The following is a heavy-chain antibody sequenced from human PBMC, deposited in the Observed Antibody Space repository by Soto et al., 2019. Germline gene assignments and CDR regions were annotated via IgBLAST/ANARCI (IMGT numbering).Heavy chain of an antibody. CDR1: GGTFSSYA. Sequence: QVQLVQSGAEVKKPGSSVKVSCKASGGTFSSYAISWVRQAPGQGLEWMGGIVPSFGTANYAQKFQGRVTITADESTSTAYMELSSLRSEDTAVYYCATETEYYYDSSGYYLDAFDIWGQGTMVTVSS. CDR3: ATETEYYYDSSGYYLDAFDI. D-gene: IGHD3-22*01. V-gene: IGHV1-69*01. CDR2: IVPSFGTA. J-gene: IGHJ3*02.